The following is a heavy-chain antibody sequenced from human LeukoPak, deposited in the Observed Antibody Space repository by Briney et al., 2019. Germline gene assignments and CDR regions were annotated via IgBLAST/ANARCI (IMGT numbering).Heavy chain of an antibody. J-gene: IGHJ4*02. CDR2: IWYDGSNR. V-gene: IGHV3-33*01. D-gene: IGHD2-2*03. Sequence: PGGSLSLSCAASGFTLSDYAVHWVRQAPGKGLEWVAMIWYDGSNRHYADSVKGRFTISRDNSKNTVSLQMDSLRVEDTAVYYCARDWIGSTRLAGDCWGQGTLVTVSS. CDR1: GFTLSDYA. CDR3: ARDWIGSTRLAGDC.